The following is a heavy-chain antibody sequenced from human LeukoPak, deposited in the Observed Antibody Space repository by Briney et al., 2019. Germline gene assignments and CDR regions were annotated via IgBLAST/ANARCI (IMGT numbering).Heavy chain of an antibody. D-gene: IGHD6-19*01. CDR2: ISHSGTT. Sequence: PSETLSLTCIVSGGSISSYSWNWIRQSPGKGLEWVGHISHSGTTSYNSSLKSRVTISVDTSKNQLSLKLTSVTAADTAVYYCARWDDSAWGFGNWGPGTLVTVSS. V-gene: IGHV4-59*08. CDR3: ARWDDSAWGFGN. J-gene: IGHJ4*02. CDR1: GGSISSYS.